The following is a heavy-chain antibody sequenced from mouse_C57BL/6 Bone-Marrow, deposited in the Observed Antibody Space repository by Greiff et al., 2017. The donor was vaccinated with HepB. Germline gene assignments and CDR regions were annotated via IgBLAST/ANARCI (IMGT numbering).Heavy chain of an antibody. V-gene: IGHV3-6*01. CDR2: ISYDGSN. CDR1: GYSITSGYY. D-gene: IGHD3-2*02. J-gene: IGHJ2*01. Sequence: ESGPGLVKPSQSLSLTCSVTGYSITSGYYWNWIRQFPGNKLEWMGYISYDGSNNYNPSLKNRISITRDTSKNQFFLKLNSVTTEDTATYYCARDNSSGYVYFDYWGQGTTLTVSS. CDR3: ARDNSSGYVYFDY.